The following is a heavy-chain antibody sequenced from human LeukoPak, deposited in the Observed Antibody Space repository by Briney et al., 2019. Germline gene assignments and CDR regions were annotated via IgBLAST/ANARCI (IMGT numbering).Heavy chain of an antibody. CDR2: INPNSGGT. V-gene: IGHV1-2*02. J-gene: IGHJ5*02. CDR1: GGTFSSYA. Sequence: ASVKVSCKASGGTFSSYAISWVRQAPGQGLEWMGWINPNSGGTNYAQKFQGRVTMTRDTSISTAYMELSRLRSDDTAVYYCAPNSGYDFNWFDPWGQGTLVTVSS. CDR3: APNSGYDFNWFDP. D-gene: IGHD5-12*01.